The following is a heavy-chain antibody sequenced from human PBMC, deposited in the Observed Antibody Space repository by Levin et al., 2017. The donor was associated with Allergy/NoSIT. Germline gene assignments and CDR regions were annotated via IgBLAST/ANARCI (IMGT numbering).Heavy chain of an antibody. CDR3: AKTRTEFGDYVAEDYFDY. J-gene: IGHJ4*02. CDR1: GFTFSSYF. Sequence: GESLKISCAASGFTFSSYFMHWVRQAPGKGLEWVAVISYDRTNKYYADSVRGRFTISRDNSKNTLYLQLNSLSAEDTAVYFCAKTRTEFGDYVAEDYFDYGGQGTRVTVPS. D-gene: IGHD4-17*01. CDR2: ISYDRTNK. V-gene: IGHV3-30*18.